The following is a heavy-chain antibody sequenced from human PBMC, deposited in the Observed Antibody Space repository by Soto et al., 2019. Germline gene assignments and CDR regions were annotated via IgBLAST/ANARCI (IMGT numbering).Heavy chain of an antibody. V-gene: IGHV3-23*01. CDR3: ANGYCSGGSCYKTFEY. J-gene: IGHJ4*02. D-gene: IGHD2-15*01. Sequence: GGSLRLSCAASGFTLSSYAMSWVRQAPGKGLEWVSTISGGGDGTYYADSVKGRFTISGDNSKNTLYLQMNGLRAEDTAVYYCANGYCSGGSCYKTFEYWGQGTLVTVSS. CDR1: GFTLSSYA. CDR2: ISGGGDGT.